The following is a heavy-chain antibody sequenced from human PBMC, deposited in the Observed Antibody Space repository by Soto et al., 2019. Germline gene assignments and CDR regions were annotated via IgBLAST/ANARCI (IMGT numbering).Heavy chain of an antibody. CDR2: INSDGSST. CDR1: GFTFSSYW. D-gene: IGHD6-13*01. Sequence: GGSLRLSCAASGFTFSSYWMHWVRQAPGKGLVWVSRINSDGSSTSYADSVKGRFTISRDNAKNTLYLQMNSLSAEDTAVYYCARDRGDSSSWYRPYYYYGMDVWGQGTTVTVSS. J-gene: IGHJ6*02. CDR3: ARDRGDSSSWYRPYYYYGMDV. V-gene: IGHV3-74*01.